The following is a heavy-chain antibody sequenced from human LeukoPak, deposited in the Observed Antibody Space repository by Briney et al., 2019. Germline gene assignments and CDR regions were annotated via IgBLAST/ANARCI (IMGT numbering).Heavy chain of an antibody. Sequence: ASVKVSCKVSGYTLTELSMHWVRQAPGQGLECMGGFDPEDGETIYAQKFQGRVTMTEDTSTDTAYMELSSLRSEDTAVYYCATGTLVVPAALTPRFDYWGQGTLVTVSS. D-gene: IGHD2-2*01. J-gene: IGHJ4*02. CDR3: ATGTLVVPAALTPRFDY. CDR2: FDPEDGET. V-gene: IGHV1-24*01. CDR1: GYTLTELS.